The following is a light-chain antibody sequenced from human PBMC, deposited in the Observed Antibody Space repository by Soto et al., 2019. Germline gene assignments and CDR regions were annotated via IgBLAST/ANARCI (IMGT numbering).Light chain of an antibody. J-gene: IGKJ4*01. CDR1: QSLLHSDGYNY. CDR2: LGA. CDR3: MQALQTPRT. V-gene: IGKV2-28*01. Sequence: VMTQSPLSLPVTPGEPAAISCRSSQSLLHSDGYNYWDWFLQKSGKSPQYLIYLGAYRASEVPDRFSGSGSGTDFTLKISRVEAEDVGVYYCMQALQTPRTVGGGTRVEI.